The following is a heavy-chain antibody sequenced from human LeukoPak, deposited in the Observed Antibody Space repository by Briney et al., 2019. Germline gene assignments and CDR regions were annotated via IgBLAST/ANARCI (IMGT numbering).Heavy chain of an antibody. J-gene: IGHJ4*02. CDR1: GFTFNDYY. V-gene: IGHV3-11*05. CDR2: INIGGTNT. CDR3: AKVVSGYHFDY. D-gene: IGHD5-12*01. Sequence: GGSLRLSCAASGFTFNDYYMSWIRRAPGKGLEWLSYINIGGTNTHYADSVKGRFTISRDNAKKSLYLEMNTLRAEDTAVYYCAKVVSGYHFDYWGQGTLVTVSS.